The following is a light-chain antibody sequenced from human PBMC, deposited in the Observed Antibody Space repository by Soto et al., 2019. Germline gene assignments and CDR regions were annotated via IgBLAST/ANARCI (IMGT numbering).Light chain of an antibody. Sequence: QLVLTQSPSASASLGASVKLTCTLSSGDSSYAIAWHQQQPEKGPRYLMKLNSDGSHSKGDGIPDRFSGSSSGAERYLTISSLQSEDEADYYCQTWGTGIYVVFGGGTKLTVL. CDR3: QTWGTGIYVV. CDR2: LNSDGSH. V-gene: IGLV4-69*01. CDR1: SGDSSYA. J-gene: IGLJ2*01.